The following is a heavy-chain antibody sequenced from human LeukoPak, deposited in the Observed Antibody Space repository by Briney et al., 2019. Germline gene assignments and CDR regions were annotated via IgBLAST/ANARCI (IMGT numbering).Heavy chain of an antibody. J-gene: IGHJ4*02. CDR2: FYFLGNT. CDR1: GGSIRNYF. V-gene: IGHV4-4*09. Sequence: PSETLSLTCSISGGSIRNYFWSWIRQSPGKGLEYVGYFYFLGNTHDNPSLQSRVTISGDPSKNQFSLRLTSVTAADTAMYYCARAVNHGGSVTYGNKYYIDSWGQGTLVTVSS. CDR3: ARAVNHGGSVTYGNKYYIDS. D-gene: IGHD2/OR15-2a*01.